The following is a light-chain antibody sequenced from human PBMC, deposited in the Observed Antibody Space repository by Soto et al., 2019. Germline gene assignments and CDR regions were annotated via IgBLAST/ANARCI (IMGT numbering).Light chain of an antibody. Sequence: QSVLTQPASVSGSPGQSITISCAGSSSDVGGHNYVSWYQQHPGKAPKLLIYEVTNRPSGVSNRFSGSKSGNTASLTISGLQAEDEADYYCSSYRSTSYAFGTGTKVTVL. V-gene: IGLV2-14*01. CDR3: SSYRSTSYA. J-gene: IGLJ1*01. CDR2: EVT. CDR1: SSDVGGHNY.